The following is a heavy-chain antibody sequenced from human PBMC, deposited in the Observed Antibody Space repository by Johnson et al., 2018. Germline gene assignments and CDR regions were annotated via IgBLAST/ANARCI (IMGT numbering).Heavy chain of an antibody. CDR3: GKDMGCSNSTCPDRYYYMDV. V-gene: IGHV3-43D*03. CDR2: VSWAGDST. CDR1: GFTFDDHA. J-gene: IGHJ6*03. Sequence: EVQLVESGGAVVEPGGSLRLSCEASGFTFDDHAMHWVRQTPGKGLEWVSVVSWAGDSTHYADSVKGRFTMSRDNSRLAVYLQMTNLRSEDTALYYCGKDMGCSNSTCPDRYYYMDVWGKGTKVTVSS. D-gene: IGHD2-2*01.